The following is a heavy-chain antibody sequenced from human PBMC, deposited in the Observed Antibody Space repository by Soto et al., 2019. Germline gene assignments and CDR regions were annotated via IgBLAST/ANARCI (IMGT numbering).Heavy chain of an antibody. J-gene: IGHJ4*02. Sequence: QVQLVESGGGVVQPGRSLRLSCAASGFTFSSYALHWVRQAPGKGLEWVAIISYDGSNKYYADSVKGRFTISRDNSKNTRYLQINSLRAEETAAYYCARDAQYYFDHWGQGTLVTVSS. V-gene: IGHV3-30-3*01. CDR2: ISYDGSNK. CDR1: GFTFSSYA. CDR3: ARDAQYYFDH.